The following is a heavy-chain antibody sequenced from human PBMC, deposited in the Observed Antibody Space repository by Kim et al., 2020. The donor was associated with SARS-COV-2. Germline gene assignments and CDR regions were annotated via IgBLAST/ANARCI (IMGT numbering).Heavy chain of an antibody. J-gene: IGHJ4*02. Sequence: GGSLRLSCTASGFTFSGYAMNWVRQAPGKGLEWVSSIGSSSRSIFYADSVKGRFTISTDNAKNSLYLQMNSLRVEDTAVYYCAREGEEAFDYWGQGTLVTVSS. V-gene: IGHV3-21*01. CDR2: IGSSSRSI. CDR3: AREGEEAFDY. CDR1: GFTFSGYA.